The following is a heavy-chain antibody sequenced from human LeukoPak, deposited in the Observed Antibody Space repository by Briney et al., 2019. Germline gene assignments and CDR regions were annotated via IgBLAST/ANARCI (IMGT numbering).Heavy chain of an antibody. CDR1: GYTFTSYD. CDR3: ARDVMESSGYSPMGY. J-gene: IGHJ4*02. V-gene: IGHV1-8*01. CDR2: MNPNSGNT. Sequence: ASVKVSCKASGYTFTSYDINWVRQAPGQGLEWMGWMNPNSGNTGYAQKFQGRVTMTRNTSISTAYMELSSLRSEDTAVYYCARDVMESSGYSPMGYWGQGTLVTVSS. D-gene: IGHD3-22*01.